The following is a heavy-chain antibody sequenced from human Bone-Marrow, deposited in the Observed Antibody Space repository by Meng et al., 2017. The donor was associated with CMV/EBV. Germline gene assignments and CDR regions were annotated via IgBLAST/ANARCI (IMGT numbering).Heavy chain of an antibody. CDR1: GYTFTGYY. D-gene: IGHD2-21*01. V-gene: IGHV1-2*02. Sequence: ASVKVSCKASGYTFTGYYIHWVRQAPGQGLEWMGCINPDSGGTNYAQTFQGRVTMTRDTSINTAYMELRRLRSDDTAVFYCVRGEGLWFYAHYDMDVCGQGTTVTVSS. CDR2: INPDSGGT. J-gene: IGHJ6*02. CDR3: VRGEGLWFYAHYDMDV.